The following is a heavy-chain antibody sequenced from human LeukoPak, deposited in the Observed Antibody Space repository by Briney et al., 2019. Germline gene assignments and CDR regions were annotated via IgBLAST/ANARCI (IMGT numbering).Heavy chain of an antibody. CDR3: AKEKDGYNF. CDR2: INHSGNT. CDR1: GGSFSGYC. V-gene: IGHV4-34*01. Sequence: PSETLSLTCAVTGGSFSGYCWIWIRQPPGKGLEWIGEINHSGNTKYNPSLKSRVTISIDTSKNQFSLKLTSVTAADTAVYYCAKEKDGYNFGGQGTLVTVSS. D-gene: IGHD5-24*01. J-gene: IGHJ4*02.